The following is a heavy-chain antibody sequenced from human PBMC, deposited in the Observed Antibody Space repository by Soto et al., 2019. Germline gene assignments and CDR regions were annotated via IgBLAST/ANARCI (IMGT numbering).Heavy chain of an antibody. V-gene: IGHV4-30-2*01. J-gene: IGHJ4*02. CDR1: GGSINTGRYS. CDR2: ISHSENT. Sequence: SETLSLTCSISGGSINTGRYSWSWIRQPSGGGLEWIGYISHSENTYYNPSLRSRVTISVDRSKNQFSLKLTSVTAADSAVYYCASQRWLQSFDYWGPGTLVTVSS. D-gene: IGHD4-4*01. CDR3: ASQRWLQSFDY.